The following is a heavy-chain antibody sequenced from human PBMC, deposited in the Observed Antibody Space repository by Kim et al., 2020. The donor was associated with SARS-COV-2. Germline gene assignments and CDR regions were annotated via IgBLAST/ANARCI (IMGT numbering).Heavy chain of an antibody. V-gene: IGHV3-21*01. J-gene: IGHJ4*02. CDR1: EFTFSRYS. CDR2: ISRNSDYI. D-gene: IGHD3-10*01. CDR3: ARDLSLGRPGGFDY. Sequence: GVSLRLSCAASEFTFSRYSMNWVRQAPGKGLEWVSTISRNSDYIYYADSVEGRFTISRDNAKNSLYLQMNSLRADDTAMYYCARDLSLGRPGGFDYWGQG.